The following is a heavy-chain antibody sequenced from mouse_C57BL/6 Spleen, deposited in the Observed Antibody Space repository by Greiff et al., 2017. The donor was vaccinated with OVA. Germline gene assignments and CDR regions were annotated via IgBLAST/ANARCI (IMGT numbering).Heavy chain of an antibody. CDR2: IDPETGGT. D-gene: IGHD2-3*01. J-gene: IGHJ2*01. CDR3: TRRGNGYYGVDY. V-gene: IGHV1-15*01. CDR1: GYTFTDYE. Sequence: QVQLQQSGAELVRPGASVTLSCKASGYTFTDYEMHWVKQTPVHGLAWIGAIDPETGGTAYNQTFKGKAILTADKSSSTAYMELRSLTSEDSAVYYCTRRGNGYYGVDYWGQGTTLTVSS.